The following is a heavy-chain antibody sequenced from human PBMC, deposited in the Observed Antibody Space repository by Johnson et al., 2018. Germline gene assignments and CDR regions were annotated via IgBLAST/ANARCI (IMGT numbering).Heavy chain of an antibody. V-gene: IGHV3-33*01. J-gene: IGHJ3*02. Sequence: QVQLVESGGGVVQPGRSLRLSCVASGFTFSRYGMHWVRQAPGKGLQWVAVIWYDGRNRDYADSVKGRFTISRDNSKNTLYVQMNSLRADDTAVYYCAREPLGDYYDSSSPFFDIWGQGTMVTVSS. D-gene: IGHD3-22*01. CDR1: GFTFSRYG. CDR3: AREPLGDYYDSSSPFFDI. CDR2: IWYDGRNR.